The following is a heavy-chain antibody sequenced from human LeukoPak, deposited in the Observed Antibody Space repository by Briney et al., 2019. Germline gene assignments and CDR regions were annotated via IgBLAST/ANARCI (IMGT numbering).Heavy chain of an antibody. V-gene: IGHV3-48*03. Sequence: GGSLRLSCAASGFTFSSYEMNWVRQAPGKGPEWVSYISSSGSTIYYADSVKGRFTISRDNAKNSLYLQMNSLRAEDTAVYYCARVSGYSGYDYGEGYFDYWGQGTLVTVSS. CDR1: GFTFSSYE. D-gene: IGHD5-12*01. CDR3: ARVSGYSGYDYGEGYFDY. CDR2: ISSSGSTI. J-gene: IGHJ4*02.